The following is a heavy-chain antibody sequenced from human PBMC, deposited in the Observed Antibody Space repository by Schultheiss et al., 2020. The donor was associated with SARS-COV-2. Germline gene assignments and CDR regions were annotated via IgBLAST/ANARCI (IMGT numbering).Heavy chain of an antibody. CDR1: GYTFTGYY. J-gene: IGHJ3*02. D-gene: IGHD6-13*01. CDR3: ARGIAAAGTDAFDI. Sequence: ASVKVSCKASGYTFTGYYMHWVRQAPGQGLEWMGGIIPIFGTANYAQKFQGRVTMTRDTSISTAYMELSSLRSEDTAVYYCARGIAAAGTDAFDIWGQGTMVTVSS. CDR2: IIPIFGTA. V-gene: IGHV1-2*02.